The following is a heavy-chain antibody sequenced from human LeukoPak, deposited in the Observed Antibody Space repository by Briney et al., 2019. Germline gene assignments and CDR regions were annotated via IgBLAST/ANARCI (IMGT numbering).Heavy chain of an antibody. CDR1: GGSISSYY. V-gene: IGHV4-4*07. CDR2: IYTSGST. D-gene: IGHD1-1*01. Sequence: SETLSLTCTVSGGSISSYYWSWIRHPAGKGLEWSGRIYTSGSTNYNHYLKSRVTISVDTSKNQFSLKLSSVTAADTAVYYCASSGRRSYWKNAFDIWGQGTMVTVSS. CDR3: ASSGRRSYWKNAFDI. J-gene: IGHJ3*02.